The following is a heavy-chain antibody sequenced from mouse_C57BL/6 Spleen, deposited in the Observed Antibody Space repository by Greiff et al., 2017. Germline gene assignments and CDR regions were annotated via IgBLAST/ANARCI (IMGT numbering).Heavy chain of an antibody. V-gene: IGHV5-17*01. Sequence: EVQGVESGGGLVKPGGSLKLSCAASGFTFSDYGMHWVRQAPEKGLEWVAYISSGSSTSYYADTVKGRFPISRDNAKNTLFLQMTSLRSEDTAMYYCARDDYFYYYAMDYWGQGTSVTVSS. CDR3: ARDDYFYYYAMDY. D-gene: IGHD2-4*01. CDR1: GFTFSDYG. J-gene: IGHJ4*01. CDR2: ISSGSSTS.